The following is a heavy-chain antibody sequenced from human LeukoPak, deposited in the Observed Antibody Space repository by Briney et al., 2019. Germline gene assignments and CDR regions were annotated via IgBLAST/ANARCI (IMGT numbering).Heavy chain of an antibody. D-gene: IGHD3-10*01. CDR2: ISSSSTYK. CDR3: ARDPPQYYYGSGSLTGFDY. Sequence: PGGSLRLSCEASGFTFSNYRMNWVRQAPGKGPEWVSSISSSSTYKYYADSVTGRFTISRDNAKNSLYLQMNSLRAEDTAVYYCARDPPQYYYGSGSLTGFDYWGQGTLVTVSS. J-gene: IGHJ4*02. CDR1: GFTFSNYR. V-gene: IGHV3-21*01.